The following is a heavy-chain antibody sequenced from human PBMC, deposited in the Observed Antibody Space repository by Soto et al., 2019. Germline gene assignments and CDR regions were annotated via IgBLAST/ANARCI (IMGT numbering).Heavy chain of an antibody. J-gene: IGHJ6*02. CDR2: INAGNGST. CDR1: GYTFTSYA. CDR3: AREGSGIAAAATSYYYYYYGMDV. V-gene: IGHV1-3*01. Sequence: GASVKASCKASGYTFTSYAMHWVRQAPGQRLEWMGWINAGNGSTKYSQKFQGRVTITRDTSASTAYMELSSLRSEDTAVYYCAREGSGIAAAATSYYYYYYGMDVWGQGTTVTVSS. D-gene: IGHD6-13*01.